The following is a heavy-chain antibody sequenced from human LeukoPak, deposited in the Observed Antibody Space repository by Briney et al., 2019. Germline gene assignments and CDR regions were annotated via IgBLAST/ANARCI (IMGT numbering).Heavy chain of an antibody. V-gene: IGHV4-4*07. D-gene: IGHD3-22*01. Sequence: PSETLSLTCTVSGGSISSYYWSWIRQPAGKGLEWIGRIHTSGSANYSPSLKSRVTMSVDTSKNQFSLKLSSVTAADTAVYYCARDRYYYDSSARYFDCWGQGTLVTVSS. J-gene: IGHJ4*02. CDR3: ARDRYYYDSSARYFDC. CDR1: GGSISSYY. CDR2: IHTSGSA.